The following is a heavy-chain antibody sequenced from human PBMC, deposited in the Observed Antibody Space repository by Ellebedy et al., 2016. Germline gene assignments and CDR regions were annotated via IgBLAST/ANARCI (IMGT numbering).Heavy chain of an antibody. Sequence: GGSLRLXCAASGFTFSSFPMTWVRQAPGKGLEWVSCIGGTAGHTNYAGSAKGRFTISRDNSKSTLYLQMNSLRAEDTAVYYWARDRTLRGGWELRGFDYWGQGTLVTVSS. CDR1: GFTFSSFP. CDR3: ARDRTLRGGWELRGFDY. J-gene: IGHJ4*02. D-gene: IGHD1-26*01. CDR2: IGGTAGHT. V-gene: IGHV3-23*01.